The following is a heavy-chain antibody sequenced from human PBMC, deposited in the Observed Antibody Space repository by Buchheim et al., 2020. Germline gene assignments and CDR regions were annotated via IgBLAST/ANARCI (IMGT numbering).Heavy chain of an antibody. D-gene: IGHD1/OR15-1a*01. CDR3: AKGGTRMDYYYSMDV. CDR1: GFMFSSYA. J-gene: IGHJ6*03. V-gene: IGHV3-23*01. Sequence: EVQLLESGGGLVQPGGSLRLSCAASGFMFSSYAMTWVRQAPGKGLYWVSSISGSGGSTFSAVSVKGRFTISRDISKTTLYLQMNSLRAEDTAVYYCAKGGTRMDYYYSMDVWGKGTT. CDR2: ISGSGGST.